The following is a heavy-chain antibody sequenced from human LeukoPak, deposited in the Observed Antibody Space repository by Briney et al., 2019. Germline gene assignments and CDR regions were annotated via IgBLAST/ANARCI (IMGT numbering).Heavy chain of an antibody. V-gene: IGHV1-8*01. Sequence: GASVKVSCKTSGYTFTKYGISWVRQAPGQGLEWMGWITTYNGNTGYAQKFQGRVTMTRNTSISTAYMELSSLRSEDTAVYYCASAGFITMVRGVIYGMDVWGQGTTVTVSS. D-gene: IGHD3-10*01. CDR1: GYTFTKYG. CDR2: ITTYNGNT. J-gene: IGHJ6*02. CDR3: ASAGFITMVRGVIYGMDV.